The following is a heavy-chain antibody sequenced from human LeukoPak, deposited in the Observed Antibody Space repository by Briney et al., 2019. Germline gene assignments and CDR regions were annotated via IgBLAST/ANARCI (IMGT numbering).Heavy chain of an antibody. Sequence: ASVKVSCKASGYTFTRYDINWVRQATGQGLEWMGWMNPNSGNTGYAQKFQGRITMTRNTSITTAYMELSSLISEDTAVYYCARGGGSSFPGDYWGQGTLVTVSS. D-gene: IGHD6-13*01. J-gene: IGHJ4*02. V-gene: IGHV1-8*01. CDR1: GYTFTRYD. CDR2: MNPNSGNT. CDR3: ARGGGSSFPGDY.